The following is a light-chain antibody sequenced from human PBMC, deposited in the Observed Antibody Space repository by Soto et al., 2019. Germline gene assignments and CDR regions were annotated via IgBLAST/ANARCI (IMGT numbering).Light chain of an antibody. Sequence: IQMTQSPSSLSASVGYIVTITCRASQRISTYLNWYQQKPGKAPKLLIYGXSTLQGGVPSRFSGSGAGTDFTLTISRLQPEDFATYYCHHSYTISITFGQGTRREIK. CDR2: GXS. CDR3: HHSYTISIT. CDR1: QRISTY. V-gene: IGKV1-39*01. J-gene: IGKJ5*01.